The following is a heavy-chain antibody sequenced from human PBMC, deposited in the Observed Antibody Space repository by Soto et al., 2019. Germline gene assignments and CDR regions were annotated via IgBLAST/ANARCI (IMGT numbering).Heavy chain of an antibody. CDR1: GGSISSYY. CDR2: IYYSGST. V-gene: IGHV4-59*01. J-gene: IGHJ4*02. D-gene: IGHD4-17*01. Sequence: SETLSLTCTVSGGSISSYYWSWIRQPPGKGLEWIGYIYYSGSTNYNPSLKSRVTISVDTSKNQFSLKLSSVTAAGTAVYYCARVTYGGTGFDYWGQGTLVTVSS. CDR3: ARVTYGGTGFDY.